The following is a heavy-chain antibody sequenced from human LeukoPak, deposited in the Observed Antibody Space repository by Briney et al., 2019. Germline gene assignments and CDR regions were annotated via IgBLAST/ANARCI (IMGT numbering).Heavy chain of an antibody. CDR3: ARDTGYYADY. CDR2: IYYSGTT. V-gene: IGHV4-31*03. J-gene: IGHJ4*02. CDR1: NGSISSGGYY. D-gene: IGHD3-9*01. Sequence: PSEALSLTCSLSNGSISSGGYYWSWTRHHPEKGLEWLGYIYYSGTTYYNPSLKDRLAISVDTSENQFSLKVTSVTAADTAVYHCARDTGYYADYWGQGTLVTV.